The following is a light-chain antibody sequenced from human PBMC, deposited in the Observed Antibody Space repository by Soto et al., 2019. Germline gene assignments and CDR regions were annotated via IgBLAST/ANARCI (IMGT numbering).Light chain of an antibody. CDR1: SSDVGGYNY. J-gene: IGLJ1*01. Sequence: QSVLTQPASVSGSPGQSITISCTGTSSDVGGYNYVYRYQQHPGKVPKLMIYDVTNRPSGVSNRFSGSKSGNTASLTISGLQAEDEADYYCNSYTSSSTYVFGTGTKVTVL. CDR3: NSYTSSSTYV. V-gene: IGLV2-14*03. CDR2: DVT.